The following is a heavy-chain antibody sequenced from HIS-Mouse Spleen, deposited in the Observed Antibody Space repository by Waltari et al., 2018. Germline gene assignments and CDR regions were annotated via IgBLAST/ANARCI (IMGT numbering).Heavy chain of an antibody. CDR1: GGSISSSRYY. V-gene: IGHV4-39*07. CDR3: AREIPSSSSSYDWYFDI. Sequence: QLQLQESGPGLGKPAETLSLTCTVSGGSISSSRYYWGWIRQPPGEGLEWMGSIYYSGSTHYHPSLKSRVTISVDTSKTQFSLKLSSVTAADTAVYYCAREIPSSSSSYDWYFDIWGRGTLVTVSS. CDR2: IYYSGST. J-gene: IGHJ2*01. D-gene: IGHD6-13*01.